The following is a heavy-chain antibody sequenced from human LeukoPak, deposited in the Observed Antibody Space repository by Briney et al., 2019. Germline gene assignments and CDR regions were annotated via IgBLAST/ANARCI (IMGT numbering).Heavy chain of an antibody. J-gene: IGHJ4*02. CDR1: GGTFNSYA. CDR3: AREPRYSDHDRVLDY. Sequence: SVKVSCKASGGTFNSYAISWVRQAPGQGLEWMGGIIPIFGTANYAQKFQGRVTITADDLTSTAYMELNSLRSEDTAMYYCAREPRYSDHDRVLDYWGQGTLVTVSS. D-gene: IGHD5-12*01. CDR2: IIPIFGTA. V-gene: IGHV1-69*01.